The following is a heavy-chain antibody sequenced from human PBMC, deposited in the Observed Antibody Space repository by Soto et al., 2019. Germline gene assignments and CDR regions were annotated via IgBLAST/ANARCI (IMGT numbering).Heavy chain of an antibody. Sequence: GESLKISCRGSGYSFTSYWIGWVRQMPGKGLEWMGIIYPGDSDTRYSPSFQGQVTISADKSISTAYLQWSSLKASDTAMYYCARRSWILHEGGAFDIWGQGTMVTVSS. V-gene: IGHV5-51*01. CDR1: GYSFTSYW. D-gene: IGHD2-2*03. J-gene: IGHJ3*02. CDR2: IYPGDSDT. CDR3: ARRSWILHEGGAFDI.